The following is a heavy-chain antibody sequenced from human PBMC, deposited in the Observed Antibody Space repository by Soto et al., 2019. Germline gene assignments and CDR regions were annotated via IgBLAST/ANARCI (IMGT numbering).Heavy chain of an antibody. CDR3: ARGRYCSSTCCYKPLNYYGMDV. CDR2: INHSGST. Sequence: QVQLQQWGAGLLKPSETLSLTCAVYGGSFSGYYWSWIRQPPGKGLEWIGEINHSGSTNYNPSLKSRVTISVDTSKNQFSLKLSSVTAADTAVYYCARGRYCSSTCCYKPLNYYGMDVWGQGTTVTVSS. CDR1: GGSFSGYY. J-gene: IGHJ6*02. D-gene: IGHD2-2*02. V-gene: IGHV4-34*01.